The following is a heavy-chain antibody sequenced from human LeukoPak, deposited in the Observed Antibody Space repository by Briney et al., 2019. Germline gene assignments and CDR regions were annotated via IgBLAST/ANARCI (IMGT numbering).Heavy chain of an antibody. CDR3: AKSTRLYFYYGMGV. CDR1: TXTFSRFA. J-gene: IGHJ6*02. CDR2: ISGSGGNT. V-gene: IGHV3-23*01. Sequence: GGSLRLSCAASTXTFSRFAMSWVRQAPGKGLEWVSAISGSGGNTYHADSVKGRFTISRDNSKNTLYLQMNSLRAEDTAVYYCAKSTRLYFYYGMGVWGQGTTVTVSS.